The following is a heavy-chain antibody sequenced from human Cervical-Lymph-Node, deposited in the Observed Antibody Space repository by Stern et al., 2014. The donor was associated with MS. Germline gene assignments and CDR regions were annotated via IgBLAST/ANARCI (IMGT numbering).Heavy chain of an antibody. CDR3: TRDIAAAATGFDY. CDR2: VSPSSGTT. J-gene: IGHJ4*02. CDR1: GYTLTNHY. V-gene: IGHV1-46*01. D-gene: IGHD6-13*01. Sequence: QDQLVQSGAVVKKPGTSVKVSCKASGYTLTNHYIHWVRQAPGQGLEWMGIVSPSSGTTAYAQRFQGRVTMTRDTSTSTFYLDLSSLTSEDTAVYFCTRDIAAAATGFDYWGQGTLVTVSS.